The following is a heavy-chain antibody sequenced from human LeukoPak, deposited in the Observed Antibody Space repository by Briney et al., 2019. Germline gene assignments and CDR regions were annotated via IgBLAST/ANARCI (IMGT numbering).Heavy chain of an antibody. CDR1: GFTFSSYA. J-gene: IGHJ4*02. V-gene: IGHV3-30-3*01. Sequence: PGGSLRLSCAASGFTFSSYAMHWVRQAPGKGLEWVAVISYDGSDKYYADSVKGRFTISRDNSKNTLYLQMNSLRPEDTAVYCCATPYSSSWYYFDYWGQGTLVTVSS. CDR3: ATPYSSSWYYFDY. CDR2: ISYDGSDK. D-gene: IGHD6-13*01.